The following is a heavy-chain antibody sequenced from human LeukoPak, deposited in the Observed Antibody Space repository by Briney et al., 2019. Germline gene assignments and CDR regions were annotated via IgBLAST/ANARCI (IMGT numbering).Heavy chain of an antibody. J-gene: IGHJ2*01. V-gene: IGHV4-59*01. CDR3: AREIVGATGAFDP. CDR1: GGSISSYY. Sequence: TSETLSPTCTVSGGSISSYYWSWIRQPPGKGLEWIGYTYYSGSTNYNPSLKSRVTISVDTSKNQFSLKLSSVTAADTAVYYCAREIVGATGAFDPWGRGTPVTVSS. D-gene: IGHD1-26*01. CDR2: TYYSGST.